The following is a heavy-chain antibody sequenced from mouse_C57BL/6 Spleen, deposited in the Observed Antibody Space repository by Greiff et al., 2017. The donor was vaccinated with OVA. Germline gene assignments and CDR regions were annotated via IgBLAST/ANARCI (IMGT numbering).Heavy chain of an antibody. CDR1: GYKFPSYN. D-gene: IGHD1-1*01. CDR3: ARDYYGSEDYFDY. CDR2: IYPGNGDT. V-gene: IGHV1-12*01. Sequence: QSGAELVRPGASVKMSCKASGYKFPSYNMPWVKQTPRQGLEWIGAIYPGNGDTSYNQKFKGKATLTVDKSSSTAYMQLSSLTSEDSAVYFCARDYYGSEDYFDYWGQGTTLTVSS. J-gene: IGHJ2*01.